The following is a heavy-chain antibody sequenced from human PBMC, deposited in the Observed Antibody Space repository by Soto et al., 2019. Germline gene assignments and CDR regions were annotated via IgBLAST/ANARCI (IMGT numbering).Heavy chain of an antibody. CDR3: ARREIQGPIDY. Sequence: ASVKVSCKASEYTFSHYGVHWVRQAPGQRPEWMGLINVGSGNTELSQKFQGRVTLTRDTSASTAYMELSSLRSEDTAVYYCARREIQGPIDYWGQGTLVTVSS. CDR2: INVGSGNT. D-gene: IGHD1-26*01. V-gene: IGHV1-3*01. J-gene: IGHJ4*02. CDR1: EYTFSHYG.